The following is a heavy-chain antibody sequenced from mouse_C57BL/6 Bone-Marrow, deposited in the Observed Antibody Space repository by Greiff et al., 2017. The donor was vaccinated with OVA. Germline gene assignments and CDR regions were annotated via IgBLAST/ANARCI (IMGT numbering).Heavy chain of an antibody. V-gene: IGHV1-50*01. J-gene: IGHJ2*01. CDR1: GYTFTSYW. CDR2: IDPSDSYT. CDR3: AREGGSSFFDY. D-gene: IGHD1-1*01. Sequence: VQLQQPGAELVKPGASVKLSCKASGYTFTSYWMQWVKQRPGQGLEWIGEIDPSDSYTNYNQKFKGKATLTVDTSSSTAYMQLSSLTSEDSAVYYGAREGGSSFFDYWGQGTTLTVSS.